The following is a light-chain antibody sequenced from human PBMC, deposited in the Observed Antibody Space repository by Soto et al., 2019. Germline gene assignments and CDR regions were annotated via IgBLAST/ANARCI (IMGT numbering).Light chain of an antibody. CDR1: QSFSSSY. V-gene: IGKV3-20*01. CDR3: QQYGSSGT. J-gene: IGKJ1*01. Sequence: ENVLTQSPGTLSLSPGERATLSCRARQSFSSSYLAWYQQKPGQAPRLLIYGASNRATGIPDRFSGSGSGTDFTLTISRLEPEDFAVYYCQQYGSSGTFGQGTKVEIK. CDR2: GAS.